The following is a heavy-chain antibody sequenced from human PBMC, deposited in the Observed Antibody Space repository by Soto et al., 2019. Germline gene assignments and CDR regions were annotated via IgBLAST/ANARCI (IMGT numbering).Heavy chain of an antibody. CDR2: IWYDGSNK. D-gene: IGHD3-10*01. Sequence: QVQLVDSGGGVVQPGRSLRLSCAASGFTFSSYGMHWVRQAPGKGLEWVAVIWYDGSNKYYADSVKGRFTISRDNSQNTLYLQMNSLRAEDTAVYYCARDLMVRGVIGHWFDPWGQGTLVTVAS. V-gene: IGHV3-33*01. J-gene: IGHJ5*02. CDR3: ARDLMVRGVIGHWFDP. CDR1: GFTFSSYG.